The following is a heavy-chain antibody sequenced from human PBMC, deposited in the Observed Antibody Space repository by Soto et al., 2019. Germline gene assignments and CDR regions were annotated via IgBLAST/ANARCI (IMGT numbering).Heavy chain of an antibody. Sequence: IRTGGSLRLSCAASGFTVSSNYMSWVRQAPGKGLEWVSVIYSGGSTYYADSVKGRFTISRDNSKNTLYLQMNSLRAEDTAVYYCARSVDTAMVYWYFDLWGRGTLVTVSS. D-gene: IGHD5-18*01. V-gene: IGHV3-53*01. CDR2: IYSGGST. J-gene: IGHJ2*01. CDR1: GFTVSSNY. CDR3: ARSVDTAMVYWYFDL.